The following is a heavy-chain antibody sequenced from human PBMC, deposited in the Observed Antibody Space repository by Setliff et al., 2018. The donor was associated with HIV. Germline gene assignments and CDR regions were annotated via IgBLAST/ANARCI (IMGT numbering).Heavy chain of an antibody. CDR1: GYTFTTYS. CDR2: INVGKGDT. Sequence: ASVKVSCKAFGYTFTTYSLHWVRQAPGQGLEWMGWINVGKGDTKYSQEFQGRITITTDTSANTGYMELSSLRSDDTAVYFCARGTLLAVFDFDHWGHGTLVTVS. J-gene: IGHJ4*01. D-gene: IGHD3-10*01. V-gene: IGHV1-3*01. CDR3: ARGTLLAVFDFDH.